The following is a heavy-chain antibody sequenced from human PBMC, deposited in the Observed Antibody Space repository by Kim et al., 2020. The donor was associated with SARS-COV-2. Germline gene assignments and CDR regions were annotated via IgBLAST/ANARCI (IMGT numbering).Heavy chain of an antibody. CDR3: AKGGVIAAAGKHDAFDI. Sequence: GGSLRLSCAASGFTFSSYAMSWVRQAPGKGLEWVSVIYSGGSSTYYADSVKGRFTISRDNSKNTLYLQMNSLRAEDTAVYYCAKGGVIAAAGKHDAFDIWGQGTMVTVSS. D-gene: IGHD6-13*01. V-gene: IGHV3-23*03. CDR1: GFTFSSYA. CDR2: IYSGGSST. J-gene: IGHJ3*02.